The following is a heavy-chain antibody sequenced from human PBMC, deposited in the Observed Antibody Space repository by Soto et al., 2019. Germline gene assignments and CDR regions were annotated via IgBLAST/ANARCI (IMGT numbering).Heavy chain of an antibody. Sequence: QVQLVQSGAEVKKPGASVKVSCKASGYTFTSYDINWVRQATGQGREWMGWMNTNSGNTGYAQKLQGRVTMTRNTSMSTAYMELSSLRSADTAGYYCARGGGGIAAAAPCMDVWGQGTTVTVSS. CDR2: MNTNSGNT. D-gene: IGHD6-13*01. J-gene: IGHJ6*02. V-gene: IGHV1-8*01. CDR3: ARGGGGIAAAAPCMDV. CDR1: GYTFTSYD.